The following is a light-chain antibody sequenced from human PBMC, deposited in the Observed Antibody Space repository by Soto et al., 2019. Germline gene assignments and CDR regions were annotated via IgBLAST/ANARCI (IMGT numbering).Light chain of an antibody. Sequence: QSVLTQPASVSGSPGQSITISCTGTSSDVGAYYSVSWYQHHPGKAPKLIIYGVTNRPSGVSNRFSGSKSGNTASLTISGLQAEDEADYHCSSYAGSSWVFGGGTKVTVL. CDR2: GVT. CDR3: SSYAGSSWV. CDR1: SSDVGAYYS. V-gene: IGLV2-14*01. J-gene: IGLJ3*02.